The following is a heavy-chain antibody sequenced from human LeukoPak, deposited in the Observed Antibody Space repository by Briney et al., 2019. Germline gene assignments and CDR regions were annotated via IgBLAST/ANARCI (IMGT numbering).Heavy chain of an antibody. Sequence: ASVKVSCKASGYAFTSYGISWVRQAPGQGLEWMGIINPSGGSTSYAQKFQGRVTMTRDTSTSTVYMELSSLRSEDTAVYYCAREAAGTDYWGQGTLVTVSS. V-gene: IGHV1-46*01. CDR3: AREAAGTDY. D-gene: IGHD6-13*01. J-gene: IGHJ4*02. CDR1: GYAFTSYG. CDR2: INPSGGST.